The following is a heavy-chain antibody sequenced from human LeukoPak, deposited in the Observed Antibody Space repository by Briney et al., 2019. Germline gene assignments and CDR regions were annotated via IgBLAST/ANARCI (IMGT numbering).Heavy chain of an antibody. V-gene: IGHV3-23*01. CDR1: GFTFNIFA. J-gene: IGHJ4*02. Sequence: GGSLRLSCSGTGFTFNIFAVNWVRQAPGKGLEWVSGLSRGGGTTSYADSVKARFTISRDNSKKTVFLQRNSLKSDDTAVYYCAKEQRIRHCSEGVCMEGYYFDYWGQGTLVTVSS. D-gene: IGHD6-25*01. CDR3: AKEQRIRHCSEGVCMEGYYFDY. CDR2: LSRGGGTT.